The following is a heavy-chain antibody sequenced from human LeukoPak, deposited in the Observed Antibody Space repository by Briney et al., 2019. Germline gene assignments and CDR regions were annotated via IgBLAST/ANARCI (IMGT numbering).Heavy chain of an antibody. CDR2: IGTSSSTI. V-gene: IGHV3-48*04. J-gene: IGHJ4*02. CDR1: GFTFSSYS. Sequence: PGGSLRLSCAASGFTFSSYSMNWVRQAPGKGLEWVSYIGTSSSTIYYADSVKGRFTISRDNAKNSLYLQMNSLRADDTAVYYCGRGGAYSDYWGQGTLVTVSS. CDR3: GRGGAYSDY. D-gene: IGHD1-26*01.